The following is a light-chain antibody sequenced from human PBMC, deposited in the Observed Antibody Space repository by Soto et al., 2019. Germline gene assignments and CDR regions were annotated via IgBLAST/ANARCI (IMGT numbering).Light chain of an antibody. J-gene: IGKJ1*01. CDR2: AAS. CDR3: QQSHSRLT. V-gene: IGKV1-39*01. CDR1: QSISRR. Sequence: DIQMTQSPSSLSASLGDGVTITCRASQSISRRVSWYQQKPGKAPRLLIYAASNLQTGVPSRFSGSGSGTDFTLTISSLQPEDFATYYCQQSHSRLTLGQGTKVDTK.